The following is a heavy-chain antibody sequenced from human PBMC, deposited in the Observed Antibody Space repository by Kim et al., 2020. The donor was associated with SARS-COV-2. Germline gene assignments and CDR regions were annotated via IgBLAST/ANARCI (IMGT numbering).Heavy chain of an antibody. V-gene: IGHV3-30*01. J-gene: IGHJ4*02. CDR3: ARPNYDFWSGYFDY. Sequence: VGSLKGRFTISRDNSKNPLYLQMNSLRAEETAVYYCARPNYDFWSGYFDYWGQGTLVTVSS. D-gene: IGHD3-3*01.